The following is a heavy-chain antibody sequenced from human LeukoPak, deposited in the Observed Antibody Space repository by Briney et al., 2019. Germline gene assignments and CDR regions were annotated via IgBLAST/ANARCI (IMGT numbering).Heavy chain of an antibody. V-gene: IGHV3-53*01. CDR1: GFTVSSNY. D-gene: IGHD3-3*01. CDR2: IYSGGST. CDR3: ARDSTRYYDFWSGFDY. Sequence: GGSLRLSCAASGFTVSSNYMGWVRQAPGKGLEWVSVIYSGGSTYYADSVKGRFTISRDNSKNTLYLQMNSLRAEDTAVYYCARDSTRYYDFWSGFDYWGQGTLVTVSS. J-gene: IGHJ4*02.